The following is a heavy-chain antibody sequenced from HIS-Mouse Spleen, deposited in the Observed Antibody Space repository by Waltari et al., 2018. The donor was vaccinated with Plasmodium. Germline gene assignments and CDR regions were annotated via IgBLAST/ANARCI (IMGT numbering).Heavy chain of an antibody. J-gene: IGHJ4*02. Sequence: QLQLQESGPGLVKPSETLSLTCTVSGGSIRSSSYYWGWISQPPGKGLEWIGGIYYSGSTYYNPSLKSRVTISVDTSKNQFSLKLSSVTAADTAVYYCARDRITGTSYFDYWGQGTLVTVSS. CDR3: ARDRITGTSYFDY. CDR1: GGSIRSSSYY. V-gene: IGHV4-39*07. CDR2: IYYSGST. D-gene: IGHD1-7*01.